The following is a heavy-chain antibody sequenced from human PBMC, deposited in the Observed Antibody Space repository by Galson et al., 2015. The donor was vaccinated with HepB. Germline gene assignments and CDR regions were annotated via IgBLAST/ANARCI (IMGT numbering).Heavy chain of an antibody. CDR3: ARVGYYDFWSGYYNYLDY. CDR1: GYTFTSYY. J-gene: IGHJ4*02. Sequence: SVKVSCKASGYTFTSYYMHWVRQAPGQGLEWMGIINPSGGSTSYAQKFQGRVTMTRDTSTSTVYMELSSLRSEDTAVYYCARVGYYDFWSGYYNYLDYWGQGTLVTVSS. V-gene: IGHV1-46*01. CDR2: INPSGGST. D-gene: IGHD3-3*01.